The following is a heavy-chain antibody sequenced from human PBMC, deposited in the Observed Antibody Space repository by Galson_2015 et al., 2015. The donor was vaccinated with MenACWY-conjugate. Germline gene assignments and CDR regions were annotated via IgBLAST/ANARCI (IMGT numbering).Heavy chain of an antibody. J-gene: IGHJ4*02. CDR3: SKSRGASVYFDS. CDR1: GFIFNTYW. Sequence: SLRLSCAASGFIFNTYWMHWVRQAPGKGLVWVSRINPGGSSTTYADSVKDRFTISRDNAKNTLYLQMNSLRPEDTDVIYCSKSRGASVYFDSWGQGTLVPVSS. V-gene: IGHV3-74*01. D-gene: IGHD1-26*01. CDR2: INPGGSST.